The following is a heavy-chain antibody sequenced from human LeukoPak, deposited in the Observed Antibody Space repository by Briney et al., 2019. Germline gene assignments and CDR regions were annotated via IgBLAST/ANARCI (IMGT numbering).Heavy chain of an antibody. J-gene: IGHJ6*03. CDR3: ASQFYYGSGAAYFMDV. D-gene: IGHD3-10*01. CDR1: GDSISSHY. V-gene: IGHV4-59*11. Sequence: PSETLSLTCTVSGDSISSHYWTWIRQPPGKGLEWIGCIFYGGSTKYSPSLTGRVTISVDTSKTQFSLKLTSVTAADTAVYYCASQFYYGSGAAYFMDVWGKGTTVTVSS. CDR2: IFYGGST.